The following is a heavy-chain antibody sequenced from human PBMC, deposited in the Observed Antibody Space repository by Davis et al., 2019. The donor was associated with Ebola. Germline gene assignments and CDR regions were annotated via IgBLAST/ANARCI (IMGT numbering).Heavy chain of an antibody. Sequence: GESLKISCAASGFTFNSYSMNWVRQAPGKGLEWVASISSSSTYIYYADSVKGRFTISRDNAKNSLYLQMNSLSAEDTALYYCAKDIVSDSGSYIGHLDYWGQGTLVTVSS. V-gene: IGHV3-21*04. CDR1: GFTFNSYS. CDR3: AKDIVSDSGSYIGHLDY. CDR2: ISSSSTYI. J-gene: IGHJ4*02. D-gene: IGHD1-26*01.